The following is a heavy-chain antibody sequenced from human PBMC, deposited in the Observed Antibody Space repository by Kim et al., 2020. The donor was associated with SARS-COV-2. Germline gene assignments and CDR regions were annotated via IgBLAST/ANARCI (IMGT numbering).Heavy chain of an antibody. CDR3: ARESSSSSSFDY. Sequence: GGSLRLSCAASGFSFRDYYVSWIRQAPGKGLEWLSYISSSGITIYYADSVKGRFTISKDKAKNSLFLQMSGLRVEDTAIYYCARESSSSSSFDYWGQGTLVTVSS. CDR2: ISSSGITI. J-gene: IGHJ4*02. D-gene: IGHD6-6*01. CDR1: GFSFRDYY. V-gene: IGHV3-11*01.